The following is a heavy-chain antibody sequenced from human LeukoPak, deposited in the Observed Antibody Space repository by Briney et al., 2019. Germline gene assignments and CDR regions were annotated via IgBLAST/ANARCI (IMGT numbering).Heavy chain of an antibody. CDR1: GFTISSYG. CDR3: ARGPSSIPDFDY. CDR2: IWYDGSNK. Sequence: GRSLRLSCAASGFTISSYGMHWVRQAPGKGLEWVAVIWYDGSNKYYADSVKGRFTISRDNSKNTLYLQMNSLRAEDTAVYYCARGPSSIPDFDYWGQGTLVTVSS. V-gene: IGHV3-33*01. D-gene: IGHD2-2*01. J-gene: IGHJ4*02.